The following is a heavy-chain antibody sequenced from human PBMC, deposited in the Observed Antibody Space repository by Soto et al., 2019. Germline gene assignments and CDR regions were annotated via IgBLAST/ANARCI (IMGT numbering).Heavy chain of an antibody. Sequence: PGGSLRLSCAETGFTFSSYGMHWVRQAPGKGLEWEAVIWNEERNNYYADSVKGRFTISRDNSKNTLYLQMNSLRAEDMALYYCARAVMYSSGWYGMDVWGQGTTVTVSS. V-gene: IGHV3-33*01. D-gene: IGHD6-19*01. CDR2: IWNEERNN. CDR1: GFTFSSYG. J-gene: IGHJ6*02. CDR3: ARAVMYSSGWYGMDV.